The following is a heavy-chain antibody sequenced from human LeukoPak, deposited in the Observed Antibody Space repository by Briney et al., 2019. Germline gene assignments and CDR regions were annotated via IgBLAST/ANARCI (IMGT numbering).Heavy chain of an antibody. V-gene: IGHV4-39*07. CDR1: RGSISSSGYY. Sequence: SETLSLTCTVSRGSISSSGYYWGWIRQPPGKGLEWIGSFYYSVITYYNPSLKSRVTISVDTSKNQFSLKLSSLTAADTAVYYCASQAYSTTWAADVTVFDYWGRGGLVTVSS. D-gene: IGHD6-13*01. J-gene: IGHJ4*02. CDR2: FYYSVIT. CDR3: ASQAYSTTWAADVTVFDY.